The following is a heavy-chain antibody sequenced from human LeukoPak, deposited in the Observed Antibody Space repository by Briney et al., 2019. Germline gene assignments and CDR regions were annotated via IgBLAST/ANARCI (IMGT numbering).Heavy chain of an antibody. Sequence: ASVKVSCKASGYSFTGHYIHWVRQAPGQGLAWMGWINPNTGGTNFAPKFQSRLTLTSDTPMRTAYMELSRLKSDDTAVYYCARVRTKTIFGVSDAFDLWGQGTLVTVSS. D-gene: IGHD3-3*01. CDR1: GYSFTGHY. V-gene: IGHV1-2*02. J-gene: IGHJ3*01. CDR2: INPNTGGT. CDR3: ARVRTKTIFGVSDAFDL.